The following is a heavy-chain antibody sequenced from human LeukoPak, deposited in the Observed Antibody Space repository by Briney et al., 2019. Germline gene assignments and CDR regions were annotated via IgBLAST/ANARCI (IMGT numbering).Heavy chain of an antibody. J-gene: IGHJ2*01. V-gene: IGHV4-34*01. D-gene: IGHD6-13*01. Sequence: PSETLSLTCAVYGGSFSGYYWSWIRQPPGKGLEWIREINHSGSTNYNPSLKSRVTISVDTSKNQFSLKLSSVTAADTAVYYCARIYSSSWRPYWYFDLWGRGTLVTVSS. CDR1: GGSFSGYY. CDR3: ARIYSSSWRPYWYFDL. CDR2: INHSGST.